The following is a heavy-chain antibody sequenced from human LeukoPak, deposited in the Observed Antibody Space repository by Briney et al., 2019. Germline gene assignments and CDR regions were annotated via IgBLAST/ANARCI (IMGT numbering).Heavy chain of an antibody. CDR2: ICGRGGT. CDR3: ARNVGFYSRDS. Sequence: PSETLSLTCTVSGDSLNSHCWSWIRQPAGKGLEWIGYICGRGGTNYDPSLRSRVTISEDTSKNRFSLKVTSVTAADTALYYCARNVGFYSRDSWGQGTLVTVSS. D-gene: IGHD2-15*01. V-gene: IGHV4-59*08. J-gene: IGHJ4*02. CDR1: GDSLNSHC.